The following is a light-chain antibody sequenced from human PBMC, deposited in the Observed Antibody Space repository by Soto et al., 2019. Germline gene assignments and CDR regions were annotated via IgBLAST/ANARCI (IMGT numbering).Light chain of an antibody. CDR1: QTINIY. V-gene: IGKV3-11*01. J-gene: IGKJ1*01. Sequence: EIVLTQSPATLSLSPGERATLSCRASQTINIYLAWYQQKPGQAPRLLIYDASNRATGIPARFSGSGSGTDFTLTISRLEPEDFAMYYCLHHGSSLWTFGQGTKVDIK. CDR2: DAS. CDR3: LHHGSSLWT.